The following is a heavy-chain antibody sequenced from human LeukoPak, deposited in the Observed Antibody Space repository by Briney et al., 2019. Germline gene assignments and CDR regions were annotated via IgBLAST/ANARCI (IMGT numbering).Heavy chain of an antibody. J-gene: IGHJ4*02. CDR3: AGRVDRQYDY. V-gene: IGHV4-4*09. Sequence: SETLSLTCSVSGGSISSYYWSWIRQPPGKGLEWIWYIYTSGSTTYNPSLKSRVTISVDTSKNQFSLQLCSVTAAVTAVYYCAGRVDRQYDYWGQGTLITVSS. CDR2: IYTSGST. D-gene: IGHD2-15*01. CDR1: GGSISSYY.